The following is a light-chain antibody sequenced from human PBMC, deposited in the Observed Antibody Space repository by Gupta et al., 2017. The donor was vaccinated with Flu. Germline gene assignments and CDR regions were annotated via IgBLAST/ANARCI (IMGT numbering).Light chain of an antibody. CDR1: DLENKY. Sequence: CSGDDLENKYVCWYQQKPGQSPVLVVYQDIKRPSGIPERLSGSNSGNTATLTISGTQAMDEAEYYCQAWDGSTVVFGGGTKLTVL. V-gene: IGLV3-1*01. CDR3: QAWDGSTVV. J-gene: IGLJ2*01. CDR2: QDI.